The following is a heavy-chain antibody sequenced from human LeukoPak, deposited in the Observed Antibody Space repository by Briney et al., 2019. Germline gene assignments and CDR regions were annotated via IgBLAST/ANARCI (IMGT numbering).Heavy chain of an antibody. D-gene: IGHD6-19*01. Sequence: GGSLRLSCAASGFTFSNSAMHWVRQAPGKGLEWVAVISYDGSNKYYADSVKGRITISRDNSKNTLYLQMNSLRAEDTAVYYCARVIAVAGISYYYHGMDVWGQGTTVTVSS. CDR2: ISYDGSNK. CDR3: ARVIAVAGISYYYHGMDV. J-gene: IGHJ6*02. V-gene: IGHV3-30-3*01. CDR1: GFTFSNSA.